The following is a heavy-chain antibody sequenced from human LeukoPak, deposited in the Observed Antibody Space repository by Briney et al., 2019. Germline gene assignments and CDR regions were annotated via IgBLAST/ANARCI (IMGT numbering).Heavy chain of an antibody. Sequence: PGGSLRLSCAASGFTFTTYNMNWVRQAPGRGREWLSYIRSSGTTTYYADSVKGRFTISRDNAKNLLFLQMNSLRAEDTAVYYCASLDILTGYYYFDYWGQGTLVTVS. CDR3: ASLDILTGYYYFDY. D-gene: IGHD3-9*01. CDR1: GFTFTTYN. J-gene: IGHJ4*02. CDR2: IRSSGTTT. V-gene: IGHV3-48*04.